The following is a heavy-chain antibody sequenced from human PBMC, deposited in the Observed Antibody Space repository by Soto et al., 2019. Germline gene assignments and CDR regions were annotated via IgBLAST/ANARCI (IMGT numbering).Heavy chain of an antibody. CDR2: IKGKSEGGTT. CDR3: TTGYSYGYFW. D-gene: IGHD5-18*01. J-gene: IGHJ4*02. CDR1: GFTFSSYA. Sequence: PGGSLRLSCAASGFTFSSYAMSWVRQAPGKGLEWVGRIKGKSEGGTTDYAAPVKGSATISRDDSKNTLYLQLNSLKTEDTAVYYCTTGYSYGYFWWGQGTLVTVPQ. V-gene: IGHV3-15*01.